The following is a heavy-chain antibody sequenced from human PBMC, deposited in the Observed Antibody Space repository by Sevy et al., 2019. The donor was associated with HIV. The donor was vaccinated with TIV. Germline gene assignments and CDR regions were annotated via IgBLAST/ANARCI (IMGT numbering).Heavy chain of an antibody. CDR1: GFTFSSYG. CDR3: PRGRGLISYNFDY. V-gene: IGHV3-33*01. Sequence: GGSLRLSCAASGFTFSSYGMHWVRQAPGKGLEWVAVIWYDGSNKYYADSVKGRFTISRDNSKNTLYLQMNSLRAEDTAVYYCPRGRGLISYNFDYWGQGTLVTVSS. D-gene: IGHD3-16*01. J-gene: IGHJ4*02. CDR2: IWYDGSNK.